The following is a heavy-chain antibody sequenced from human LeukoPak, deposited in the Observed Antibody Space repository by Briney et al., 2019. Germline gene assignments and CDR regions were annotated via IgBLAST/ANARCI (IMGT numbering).Heavy chain of an antibody. CDR2: INPNSGDT. V-gene: IGHV1-2*06. CDR1: GYTFTGYY. CDR3: ASSRDGYNYYFDY. Sequence: ASVKVSCKTSGYTFTGYYMHWVRQAPGQGLEWMGRINPNSGDTNYAQKFQGRVTMTGDTSITTAYMELNSLRSEDTAVYYCASSRDGYNYYFDYWGQGTLVTVSS. J-gene: IGHJ4*02. D-gene: IGHD5-24*01.